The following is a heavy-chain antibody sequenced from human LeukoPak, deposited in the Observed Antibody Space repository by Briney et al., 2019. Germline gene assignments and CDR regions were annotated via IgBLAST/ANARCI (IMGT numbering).Heavy chain of an antibody. CDR3: ARGKSVTAIDY. J-gene: IGHJ4*02. V-gene: IGHV4-34*01. Sequence: SETLSDTCAVYGGSFSGYYWSWIRQPPGKGLEWIGEINHSGSTNYIPSLKSRVTISVDTSKNQFSLKLSSVTAADTAVYYCARGKSVTAIDYWGQGTVVTVSS. CDR2: INHSGST. CDR1: GGSFSGYY. D-gene: IGHD2-21*02.